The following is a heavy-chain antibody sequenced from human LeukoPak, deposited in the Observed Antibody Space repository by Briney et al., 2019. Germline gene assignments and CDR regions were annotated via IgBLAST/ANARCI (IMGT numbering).Heavy chain of an antibody. V-gene: IGHV4-30-2*05. CDR1: GGSISSGGYY. D-gene: IGHD3-9*01. CDR3: ASGSVLTGYYKGAFDI. Sequence: SETLSLTCTVSGGSISSGGYYWSWIRQPPGKGLEWIGYIYHSGSTYYNPSLKSRVTISVDTSKNQFSLKLSSVTAADTAVYYCASGSVLTGYYKGAFDIWGQGTMVTVSS. J-gene: IGHJ3*02. CDR2: IYHSGST.